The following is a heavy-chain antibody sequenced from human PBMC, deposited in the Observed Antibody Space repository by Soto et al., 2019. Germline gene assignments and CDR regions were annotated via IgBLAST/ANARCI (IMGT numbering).Heavy chain of an antibody. Sequence: SETLSLTCTVSGGSISSYYWSWVRQPPGRGLEWIGYIYYSGSTNYNPSLKSRVTISVDTSKNQFSLKLSSVTAADTAVYYCARGQEYYDILTGYQIYYYYMDVWGKGTTVTVSS. J-gene: IGHJ6*03. D-gene: IGHD3-9*01. CDR1: GGSISSYY. CDR3: ARGQEYYDILTGYQIYYYYMDV. CDR2: IYYSGST. V-gene: IGHV4-59*01.